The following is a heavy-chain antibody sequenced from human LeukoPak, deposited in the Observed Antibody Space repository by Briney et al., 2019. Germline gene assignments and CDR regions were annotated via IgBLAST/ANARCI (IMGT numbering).Heavy chain of an antibody. J-gene: IGHJ4*02. CDR3: ARGYTDGWLIGY. V-gene: IGHV4-59*08. CDR2: IYYSGST. Sequence: SETLSLTCCVSGGSIRGYYWSWIRQPPAQGLEWIGYIYYSGSTNYNPSLTSRVIISRDTSKNQFSLNLSSVTAADTAVYYGARGYTDGWLIGYWGQGTLVTGFS. CDR1: GGSIRGYY. D-gene: IGHD6-19*01.